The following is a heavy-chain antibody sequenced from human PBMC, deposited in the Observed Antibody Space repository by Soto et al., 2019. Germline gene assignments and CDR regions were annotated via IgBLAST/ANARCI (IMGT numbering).Heavy chain of an antibody. CDR1: GFTFSSYW. CDR2: IKQDGSEK. Sequence: EVQLVESGGGLVQPGGSLRLSCAASGFTFSSYWMSWVRQAPGKGLEWVANIKQDGSEKYYVDSVKGRFTISRDNAKNSLYLQMNSLRAEDTAVYYCASEGLQNYYYGMDVWGQGTTVTVSS. V-gene: IGHV3-7*01. J-gene: IGHJ6*02. CDR3: ASEGLQNYYYGMDV.